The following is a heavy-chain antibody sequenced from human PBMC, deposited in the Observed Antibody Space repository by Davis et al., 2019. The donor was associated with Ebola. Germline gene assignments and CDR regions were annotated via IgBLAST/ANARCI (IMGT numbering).Heavy chain of an antibody. V-gene: IGHV1-46*01. D-gene: IGHD4/OR15-4a*01. Sequence: ASVTVSCKASGYTFITYYIHWVRQAPGQGLEWMGIINPSGGSTTYAQKFQGRVTMTTDTSTSTAYMELRSLRSDDTAVYYCARNMGMVNPYGMDVWGKGTTVTVSS. CDR3: ARNMGMVNPYGMDV. CDR2: INPSGGST. CDR1: GYTFITYY. J-gene: IGHJ6*04.